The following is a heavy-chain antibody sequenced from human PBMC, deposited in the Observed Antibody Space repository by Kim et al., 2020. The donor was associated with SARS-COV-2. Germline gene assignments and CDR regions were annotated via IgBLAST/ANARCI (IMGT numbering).Heavy chain of an antibody. D-gene: IGHD2-15*01. CDR3: ARVMRYHATEDY. V-gene: IGHV3-72*01. CDR1: GFTFNDHY. Sequence: GGSLRLSCAASGFTFNDHYMDWVRQAPGKGLEWVGRTRNKPSRYTTEFAASVKGRFTISRDDSKNSIYLQMNSLRTEDTAVYYCARVMRYHATEDYWGQGTLVTVSS. J-gene: IGHJ4*02. CDR2: TRNKPSRYTT.